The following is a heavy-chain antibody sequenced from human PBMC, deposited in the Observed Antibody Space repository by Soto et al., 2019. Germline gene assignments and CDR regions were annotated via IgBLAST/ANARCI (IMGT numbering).Heavy chain of an antibody. CDR1: GGSINSSSYF. CDR2: IYYSGST. Sequence: SETLSLTCSVSGGSINSSSYFWGWVRQPPGKGLEWIGSIYYSGSTYYNPSLRSRVTISVDTSKNQFSLKLSSVTAADTAVFYCARHYSSGSRNWFDPWGQGTLVTVPS. J-gene: IGHJ5*02. CDR3: ARHYSSGSRNWFDP. V-gene: IGHV4-39*01. D-gene: IGHD6-19*01.